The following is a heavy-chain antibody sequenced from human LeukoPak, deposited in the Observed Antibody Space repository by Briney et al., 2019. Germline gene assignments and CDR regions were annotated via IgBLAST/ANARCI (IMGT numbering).Heavy chain of an antibody. D-gene: IGHD3-10*01. CDR1: GGSISSGGYS. CDR2: SYHSGST. J-gene: IGHJ4*02. Sequence: TLSLTCAVSGGSISSGGYSWSWIRQPPGKGLEWIGYSYHSGSTYYNPTLKSRVTISVDRSRNQFSLKLSSVTAADTDVYYCARGGEYYYGSGSPNYFGYWGQGTLVTVSS. CDR3: ARGGEYYYGSGSPNYFGY. V-gene: IGHV4-30-2*01.